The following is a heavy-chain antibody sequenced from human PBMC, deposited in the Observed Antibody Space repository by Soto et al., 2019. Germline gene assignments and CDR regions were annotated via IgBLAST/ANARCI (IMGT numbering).Heavy chain of an antibody. V-gene: IGHV3-30-3*01. CDR2: ISYDGSNK. D-gene: IGHD3-22*01. CDR1: GFTFSSYA. CDR3: ARDHAPHDYYYDSSGYQPPIRTYYFDY. Sequence: QVQLVESGGGVVQPGRSLRLSCAASGFTFSSYAMHWVRQAPGKGLEWVAVISYDGSNKYYADSVKGRFTISRDNSKNTLYLQMNSLRAEDTAVYYCARDHAPHDYYYDSSGYQPPIRTYYFDYWGQGTLVTVSS. J-gene: IGHJ4*02.